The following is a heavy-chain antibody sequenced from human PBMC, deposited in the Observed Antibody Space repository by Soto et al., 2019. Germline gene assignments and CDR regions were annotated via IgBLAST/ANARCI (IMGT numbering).Heavy chain of an antibody. CDR2: IYSGGST. D-gene: IGHD6-13*01. Sequence: EVQLVESGGGLVQPGGSLRLSCAASGFTVSSNYMSWVRQAPGKGLEWVSVIYSGGSTYYADSVRGRFTISRDNSKNTLYLQMNSLRAEDTAVYYCARAGRIAAAGTGVGYWGQGTLVTVSS. CDR3: ARAGRIAAAGTGVGY. J-gene: IGHJ4*02. CDR1: GFTVSSNY. V-gene: IGHV3-66*01.